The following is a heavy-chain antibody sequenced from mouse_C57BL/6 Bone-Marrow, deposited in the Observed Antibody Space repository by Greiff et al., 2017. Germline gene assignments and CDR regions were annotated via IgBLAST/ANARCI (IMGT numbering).Heavy chain of an antibody. Sequence: QVQLQQPGAELVRPGSSVKLSCKASGYTFTSYWMDWVQQRPGQGLEWIGNIYPSDSETHYNQKFKDKATLTVAKSSSTAYMQLSSLTSEDSAVYYCARRAYYSNFFDYWGQGTTLTVSS. CDR2: IYPSDSET. D-gene: IGHD2-5*01. J-gene: IGHJ2*01. CDR3: ARRAYYSNFFDY. CDR1: GYTFTSYW. V-gene: IGHV1-61*01.